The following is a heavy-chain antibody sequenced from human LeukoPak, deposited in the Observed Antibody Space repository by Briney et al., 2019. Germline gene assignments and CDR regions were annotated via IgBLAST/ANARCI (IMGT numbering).Heavy chain of an antibody. CDR2: VYPGVSDT. V-gene: IGHV5-51*01. J-gene: IGHJ4*02. Sequence: GESLKISCKASGYSFTSYWIGWVRQMPEKGLEWMGIVYPGVSDTRYSPSFQGQVTISADKSITTAYLQWTSLKASDTAIYYCARQSTSGWKPTAAFESWGQGTLVTVSS. CDR1: GYSFTSYW. D-gene: IGHD6-19*01. CDR3: ARQSTSGWKPTAAFES.